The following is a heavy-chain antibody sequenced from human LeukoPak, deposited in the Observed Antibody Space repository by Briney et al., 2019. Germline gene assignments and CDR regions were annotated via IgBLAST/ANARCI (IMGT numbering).Heavy chain of an antibody. Sequence: GGSLRLSCAASGFTFSSYTMNWVRQAPGKGLEWVSSIRNSGTYTYYADSVKGRFTISWDNAKSSLYLQMNSLRAEDTAVYYCARDLSWDLPPDYWGQGTLVTVSS. CDR3: ARDLSWDLPPDY. V-gene: IGHV3-21*01. J-gene: IGHJ4*02. D-gene: IGHD1-26*01. CDR2: IRNSGTYT. CDR1: GFTFSSYT.